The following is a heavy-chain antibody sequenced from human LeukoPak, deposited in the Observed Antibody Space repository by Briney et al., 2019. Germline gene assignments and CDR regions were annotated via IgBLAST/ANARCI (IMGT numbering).Heavy chain of an antibody. Sequence: AASVKVSCKASGYSFTSYYMHWVRQAPGQGLEWMGGIIPIFGTANYAQKFQGRVTITADESTSTAYMELSSLRSEDTAVYYCARGLGRFGTIDAFDIWGQGTMVTVSS. CDR3: ARGLGRFGTIDAFDI. CDR2: IIPIFGTA. D-gene: IGHD3-10*01. V-gene: IGHV1-69*13. J-gene: IGHJ3*02. CDR1: GYSFTSYY.